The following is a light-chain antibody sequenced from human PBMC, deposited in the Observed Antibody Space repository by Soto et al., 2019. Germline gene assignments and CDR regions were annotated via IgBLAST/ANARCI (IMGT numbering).Light chain of an antibody. V-gene: IGLV4-69*01. J-gene: IGLJ1*01. CDR2: LNSDGSH. CDR3: QTWGTGIHYV. CDR1: SGHSSYA. Sequence: QPVLTQSPSASASLGASVKLTCTLSSGHSSYAIAWHQQQPEKGPRYLMKLNSDGSHSKGDGIPDRFSGSSSGAERYLTISRLQSEHEADYYCQTWGTGIHYVFGTGTKLTVL.